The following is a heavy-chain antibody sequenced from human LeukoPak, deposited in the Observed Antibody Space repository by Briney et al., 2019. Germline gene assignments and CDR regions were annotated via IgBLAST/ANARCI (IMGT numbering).Heavy chain of an antibody. CDR1: GFTFSSYA. V-gene: IGHV3-23*01. D-gene: IGHD1-26*01. J-gene: IGHJ4*02. Sequence: GGSLRLSCAASGFTFSSYAMSWVGEARGKGLEWGSAFSGSGGSTYYADSVKGRVAIPREKSNNRLYVQMTRLRAEDTAVYYCAKVGGQNSGSYLVPDYWGQGTLVTVSS. CDR3: AKVGGQNSGSYLVPDY. CDR2: FSGSGGST.